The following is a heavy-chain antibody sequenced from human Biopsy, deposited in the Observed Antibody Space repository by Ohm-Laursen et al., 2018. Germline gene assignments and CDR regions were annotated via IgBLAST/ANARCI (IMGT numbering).Heavy chain of an antibody. D-gene: IGHD5-12*01. CDR2: MSNSGST. V-gene: IGHV4-34*01. Sequence: SDTLSLTCAVYGGSFSGSYWTWIRQPPGKGLEWLGEMSNSGSTNHNPSLKSRVTISMDTSKNQFSLKLTSVTAADTAVYYCARWEVGYSANDLRFDYWGQGTLVTVSS. CDR3: ARWEVGYSANDLRFDY. J-gene: IGHJ4*02. CDR1: GGSFSGSY.